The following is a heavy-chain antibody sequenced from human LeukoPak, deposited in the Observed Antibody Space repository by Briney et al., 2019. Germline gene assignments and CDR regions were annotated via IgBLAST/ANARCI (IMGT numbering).Heavy chain of an antibody. CDR2: ISWNSGSI. Sequence: GGSLRLSCAASGFTFDDYAMHWVRQAPGKGLEWVSGISWNSGSIGYADSVKGRFTISRDNAKNSLYLQMNSLRAEDTALYYCAAATDSGYFLPFDHWGQGTLVTVSS. V-gene: IGHV3-9*01. J-gene: IGHJ4*02. CDR1: GFTFDDYA. CDR3: AAATDSGYFLPFDH. D-gene: IGHD3-22*01.